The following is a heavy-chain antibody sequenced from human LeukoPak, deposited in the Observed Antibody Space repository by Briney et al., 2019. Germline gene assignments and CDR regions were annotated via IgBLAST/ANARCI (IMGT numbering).Heavy chain of an antibody. CDR2: ISWNSGSI. Sequence: GGSLRLSCAASGFTFDDYAMHWVRQAPGKGLEWVSGISWNSGSIGYADSVKGRFTISRDNAKNSLYLQMNSLRAEDTALYYCAKNLGRQLGGFDYWGQGTLVTVSS. CDR1: GFTFDDYA. CDR3: AKNLGRQLGGFDY. J-gene: IGHJ4*02. V-gene: IGHV3-9*01. D-gene: IGHD6-6*01.